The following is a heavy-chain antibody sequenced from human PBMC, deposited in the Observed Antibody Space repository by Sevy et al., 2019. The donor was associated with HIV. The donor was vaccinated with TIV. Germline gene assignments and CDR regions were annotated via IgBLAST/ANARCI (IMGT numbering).Heavy chain of an antibody. CDR2: IKQDGSEA. J-gene: IGHJ5*02. CDR3: VRDKEVGASILDA. D-gene: IGHD1-26*01. Sequence: GGSLRLSCVASGFYFRNFWMSWVGQAPGKGLESVADIKQDGSEAYYVDSVKGRFTISRDNAKNSLYLQMNSLRDEDTAMYFCVRDKEVGASILDAWGQGTPVTVSS. CDR1: GFYFRNFW. V-gene: IGHV3-7*03.